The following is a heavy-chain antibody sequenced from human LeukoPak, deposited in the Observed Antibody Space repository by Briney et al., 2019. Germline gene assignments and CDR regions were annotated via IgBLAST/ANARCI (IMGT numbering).Heavy chain of an antibody. D-gene: IGHD1-26*01. J-gene: IGHJ4*02. CDR1: GFTFSNYW. CDR2: IKNDGSST. CDR3: AKDPGRWELRDFFDY. V-gene: IGHV3-74*01. Sequence: GGSLRLSCAASGFTFSNYWMHWVRQAPGKGLVWVSRIKNDGSSTNYADSVKGRFTISRDNAKNTLYLQMNSLGAEDTAVYYCAKDPGRWELRDFFDYWGQGTLVTVSS.